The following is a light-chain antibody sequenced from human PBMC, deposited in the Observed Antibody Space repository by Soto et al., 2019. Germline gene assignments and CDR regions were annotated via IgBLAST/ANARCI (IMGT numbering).Light chain of an antibody. V-gene: IGKV1-5*03. J-gene: IGKJ1*01. CDR3: QQYITYPWT. CDR2: KAS. Sequence: DIQMTQSPSTLSASVGDRVTITCRASQTIDSWLAWYQQKPGKAPKLLINKASSLESGVPSRIAGSESGTEFTLTITSLQPDDFATYYCQQYITYPWTFGQGTRVEIK. CDR1: QTIDSW.